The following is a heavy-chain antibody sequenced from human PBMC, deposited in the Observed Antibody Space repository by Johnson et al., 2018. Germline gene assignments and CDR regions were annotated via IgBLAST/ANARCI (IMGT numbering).Heavy chain of an antibody. V-gene: IGHV3-33*06. CDR1: GFTFSSYG. CDR2: IWYDGSNK. Sequence: QVELVQSGGGVVQPGRSLRLSCAASGFTFSSYGMHWVRQAPGKGLEWVAVIWYDGSNKYYADSVKGRFTISRAHSKNNLCRQMKILRAEDTAGYLCAKDPYRRGDRYYMEVGGKGTTVTVS. CDR3: AKDPYRRGDRYYMEV. D-gene: IGHD3-10*01. J-gene: IGHJ6*03.